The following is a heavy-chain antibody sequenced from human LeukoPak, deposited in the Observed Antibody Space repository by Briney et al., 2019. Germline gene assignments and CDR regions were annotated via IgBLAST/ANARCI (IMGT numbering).Heavy chain of an antibody. CDR2: ISYDGSNK. J-gene: IGHJ3*02. D-gene: IGHD5-12*01. CDR1: GFTFSSYA. CDR3: RGYDGDAFDI. V-gene: IGHV3-30*14. Sequence: GGSLRLSCAASGFTFSSYAMHWVRQAPGKGLEWVAVISYDGSNKYYADSVKGRFTISRDNSKNTLYLQMNSLRAEDTAVYYCRGYDGDAFDIWGQGTMVTVSS.